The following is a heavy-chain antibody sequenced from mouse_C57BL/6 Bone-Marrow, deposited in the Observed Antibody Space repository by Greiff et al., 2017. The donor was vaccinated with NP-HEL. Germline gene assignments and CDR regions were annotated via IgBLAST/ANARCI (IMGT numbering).Heavy chain of an antibody. J-gene: IGHJ2*01. CDR2: ISSKRNNYAP. V-gene: IGHV10-1*01. CDR3: VRHKTDY. CDR1: GFSFNPYA. Sequence: EVQLQESGGGLVQPKGSLKLSCAASGFSFNPYAMTWVRQAPGKGFEWVARISSKRNNYAPYFASSVKDTFTISRDASESMLYLQMNNFKTEDTAMYYCVRHKTDYWGKGTTRTVSS.